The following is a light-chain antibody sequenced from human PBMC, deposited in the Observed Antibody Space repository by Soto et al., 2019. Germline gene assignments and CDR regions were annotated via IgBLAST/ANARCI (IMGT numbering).Light chain of an antibody. V-gene: IGLV2-14*01. Sequence: QSVLTQPASVSGSPGQSITISCTGTSSDVGAYHYVSWYQHHPGKAPKLMIYQVTNRPSGVSDRFSGSKSGNTASLTISGLRADDEADYYCTSYSSTDTSYVFGTGTKLTVL. CDR1: SSDVGAYHY. J-gene: IGLJ1*01. CDR2: QVT. CDR3: TSYSSTDTSYV.